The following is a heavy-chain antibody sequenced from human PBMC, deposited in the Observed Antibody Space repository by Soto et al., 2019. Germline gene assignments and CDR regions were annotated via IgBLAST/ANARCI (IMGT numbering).Heavy chain of an antibody. CDR2: LYSGGTT. V-gene: IGHV3-53*04. CDR3: AREESGSYFFDY. CDR1: GFTVSSNY. J-gene: IGHJ4*02. D-gene: IGHD1-26*01. Sequence: EMQLVESGGGLVQPGGSLRLSCAASGFTVSSNYMSWVRQAPGKGLEWVSVLYSGGTTYYADSVKGRFAISRHNSKNTXXXXXXSLRXXDTXXXXCAREESGSYFFDYWGQGTLVTVSS.